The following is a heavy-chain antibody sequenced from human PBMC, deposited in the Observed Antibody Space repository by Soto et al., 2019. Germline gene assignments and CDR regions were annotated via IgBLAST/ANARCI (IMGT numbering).Heavy chain of an antibody. J-gene: IGHJ3*02. V-gene: IGHV3-53*04. Sequence: GGSLRLSCAASGFTVSSNYMSWVRQAPGKGLEWVSVIYSGGSTYYADSVKGRFTISRHNSKNTLYLQMNSLRAEDTAVYYCARGTPLYYDILTGYYGVSAFDIWGQGTMVTVSS. D-gene: IGHD3-9*01. CDR3: ARGTPLYYDILTGYYGVSAFDI. CDR1: GFTVSSNY. CDR2: IYSGGST.